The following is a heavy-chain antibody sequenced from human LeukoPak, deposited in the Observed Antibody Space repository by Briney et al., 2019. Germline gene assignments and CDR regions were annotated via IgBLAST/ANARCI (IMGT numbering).Heavy chain of an antibody. J-gene: IGHJ6*03. D-gene: IGHD2-2*01. CDR2: IYHSGST. V-gene: IGHV4-30-2*01. CDR3: ARTRGPEADIVVVEPAYYYYYYMDV. Sequence: SETLSLTCAVSGGSISSGGYSWSWIRQPPGKGLEWIGYIYHSGSTYYNPSLKSRVTISVDRSKNQFSLKLSSVTAADTAVYYCARTRGPEADIVVVEPAYYYYYYMDVWGKGTTVTVSS. CDR1: GGSISSGGYS.